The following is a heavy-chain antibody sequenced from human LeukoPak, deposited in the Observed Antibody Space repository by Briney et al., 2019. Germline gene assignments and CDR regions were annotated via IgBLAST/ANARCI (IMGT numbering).Heavy chain of an antibody. CDR1: GFSFSTYT. J-gene: IGHJ4*02. CDR2: IDGRGDST. D-gene: IGHD4-17*01. CDR3: AKERQTGDYFTSDF. V-gene: IGHV3-23*01. Sequence: GGSLRLSCAASGFSFSTYTMNWVRQAPGKGLEWVSAIDGRGDSTFYADSVKGQFTISRDNSKSTVYLQMNSLRADDTAVYYCAKERQTGDYFTSDFWGQGTLVTVSS.